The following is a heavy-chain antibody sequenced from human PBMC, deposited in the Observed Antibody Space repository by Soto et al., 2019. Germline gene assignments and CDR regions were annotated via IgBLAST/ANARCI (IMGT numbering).Heavy chain of an antibody. CDR2: ISSSATII. CDR1: GFTLSDYY. CDR3: ARAVKQWLVGGDYYYYMDV. J-gene: IGHJ6*03. V-gene: IGHV3-11*01. D-gene: IGHD6-19*01. Sequence: QVQLVESGGGLVKPGGSLRLSCEASGFTLSDYYMTWIRQAPGKGLEWISYISSSATIIYYADSVKGRFTISRDNAKTSLYLQMNSLRADDTAVYYWARAVKQWLVGGDYYYYMDVWGKGTTVTVSS.